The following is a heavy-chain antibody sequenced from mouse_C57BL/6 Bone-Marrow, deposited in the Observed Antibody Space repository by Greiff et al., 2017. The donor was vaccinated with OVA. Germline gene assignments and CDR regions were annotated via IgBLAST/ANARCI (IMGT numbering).Heavy chain of an antibody. Sequence: EVQLQQSVAELVRPGASVKLSCTASGFNIKNTYMHWVKQRPEQGLEWIGRIDPANGNTKYAPKFQGKATITADTSSNTAYLQLSSLTSEDTAIYYCARSETTVVESDWYIDGWGTGTTVTVSS. CDR2: IDPANGNT. J-gene: IGHJ1*03. D-gene: IGHD1-1*01. V-gene: IGHV14-3*01. CDR3: ARSETTVVESDWYIDG. CDR1: GFNIKNTY.